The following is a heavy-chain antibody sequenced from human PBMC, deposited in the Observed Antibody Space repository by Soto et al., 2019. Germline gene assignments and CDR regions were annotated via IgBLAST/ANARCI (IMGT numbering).Heavy chain of an antibody. V-gene: IGHV4-34*01. Sequence: QVHLQQWGAGLLKPSETLSLTCAVYGGSFSGYYWSWIRQPPGKGLEWIGEINNGGSSNYNPSLKSRGSMSVGTSNNQFSLKLTSVTAADTAVYYCARGRGVGYNQNWYFDLWGRGTLVTVSS. J-gene: IGHJ2*01. CDR1: GGSFSGYY. CDR2: INNGGSS. CDR3: ARGRGVGYNQNWYFDL. D-gene: IGHD3-10*01.